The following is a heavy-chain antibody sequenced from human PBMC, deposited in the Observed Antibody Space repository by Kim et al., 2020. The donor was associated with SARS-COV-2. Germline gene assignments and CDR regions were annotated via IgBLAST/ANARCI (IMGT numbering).Heavy chain of an antibody. J-gene: IGHJ5*02. V-gene: IGHV4-39*01. CDR3: ARGLTSREGWGNWFDP. CDR2: ISYSGST. Sequence: ETLSLTCTVSGGSISSSSRYWGWIRQPPGKGLEWIGHISYSGSTYYNPSLKSRVTISVDTSKNQFSLRLTSVSAADTAVYYRARGLTSREGWGNWFDP. D-gene: IGHD3-16*01. CDR1: GGSISSSSRY.